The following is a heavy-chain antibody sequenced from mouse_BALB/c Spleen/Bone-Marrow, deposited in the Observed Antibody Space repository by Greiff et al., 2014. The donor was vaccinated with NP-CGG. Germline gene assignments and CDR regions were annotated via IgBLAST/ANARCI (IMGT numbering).Heavy chain of an antibody. CDR3: ARRGGSTGYMDAMDY. CDR1: GYTFTNYS. V-gene: IGHV1-69*02. CDR2: INTSYGYI. Sequence: QVQLQQSGAELVKPGASVKLSCKASGYTFTNYSMHWVKQRHAQSLEWIGEINTSYGYIRYNQKFKGKATMTVDKSSSTAYMELARLSSEDSAVYYCARRGGSTGYMDAMDYWGQGTSVTGSS. D-gene: IGHD6-1*01. J-gene: IGHJ4*01.